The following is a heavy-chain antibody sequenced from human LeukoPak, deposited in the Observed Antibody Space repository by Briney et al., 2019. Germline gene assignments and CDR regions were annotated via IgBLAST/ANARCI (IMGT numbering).Heavy chain of an antibody. J-gene: IGHJ4*02. Sequence: SQTLSLTCAISGDSVSSNSAAWNWIRPSPSSGLEWLGRTYYRSKWYNDYAVSVKSRITINPDTSKNQFSLQLNSVTPEDTAVYYCARETISSGWYFFFYWGQGTLVTVSS. V-gene: IGHV6-1*01. CDR2: TYYRSKWYN. D-gene: IGHD6-19*01. CDR3: ARETISSGWYFFFY. CDR1: GDSVSSNSAA.